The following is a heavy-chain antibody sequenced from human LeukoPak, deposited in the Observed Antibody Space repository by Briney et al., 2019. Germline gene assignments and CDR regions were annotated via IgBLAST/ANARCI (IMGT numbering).Heavy chain of an antibody. CDR3: ARESTVTTRTFNWFDH. Sequence: GGSLRLSCAASGFTFSSYALNWVRQAPGKGLEWVAVISYDGSNRFYADSVKGRFTISRDNSKNTLYLQLNSLRAEDTAVYYCARESTVTTRTFNWFDHWGQGTLVTVSS. V-gene: IGHV3-30*04. J-gene: IGHJ5*02. CDR2: ISYDGSNR. CDR1: GFTFSSYA. D-gene: IGHD4-17*01.